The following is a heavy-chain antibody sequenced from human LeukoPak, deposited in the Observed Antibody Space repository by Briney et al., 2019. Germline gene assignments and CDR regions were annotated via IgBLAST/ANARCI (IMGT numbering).Heavy chain of an antibody. CDR3: AKDLHDYGNYVGWFDS. CDR2: ISDSGGST. D-gene: IGHD4-11*01. Sequence: PGGSVRLSCVASGFTFSSHAMSWVRQAPGKGLEWVSAISDSGGSTYYADSVKGRFTISRDNSKNTLYLQMNSLRAEDTAVYYCAKDLHDYGNYVGWFDSWGQGTLGTVSS. V-gene: IGHV3-23*01. CDR1: GFTFSSHA. J-gene: IGHJ5*01.